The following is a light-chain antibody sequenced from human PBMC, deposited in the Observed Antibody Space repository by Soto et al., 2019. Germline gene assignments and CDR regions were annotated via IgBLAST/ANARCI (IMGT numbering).Light chain of an antibody. CDR1: TSNIGADCD. Sequence: QPVLTQPPSVSGAPGQRVTISCTGTTSNIGADCDVHWYQQLPGMAPKLLIYGNTNRPSGVPDRFSASKSGTSASLAITGLQAEDEADYYCQSYDNSLSASVFGPGTKLTVL. CDR3: QSYDNSLSASV. CDR2: GNT. V-gene: IGLV1-40*01. J-gene: IGLJ1*01.